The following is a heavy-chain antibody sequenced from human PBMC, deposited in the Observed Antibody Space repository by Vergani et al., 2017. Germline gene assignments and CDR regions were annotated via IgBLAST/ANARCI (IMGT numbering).Heavy chain of an antibody. J-gene: IGHJ5*02. V-gene: IGHV3-74*01. CDR1: GFTFSSYW. CDR2: INSDGSST. CDR3: AKGPIEQQLVRWAWFDP. Sequence: EVQLVESGGGLVQPGGSLRLSCAASGFTFSSYWMHWVRQAPGKGLVWVSRINSDGSSTSYADSVKGRFTISRDNAKNTLYLQMNSLRAEDTAVYYCAKGPIEQQLVRWAWFDPWGQGTLVTVSS. D-gene: IGHD6-13*01.